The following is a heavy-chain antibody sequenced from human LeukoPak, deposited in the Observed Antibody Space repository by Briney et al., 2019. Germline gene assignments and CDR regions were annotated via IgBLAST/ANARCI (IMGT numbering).Heavy chain of an antibody. CDR3: ARDGTLGATCFDY. Sequence: GASVTVSCTASGYTFTSYAMHWVRQAPGHGREWMGWINAGNSNTKYSQKFQGRVTITRDTSASTAYMELSSLRSEDTAVYYCARDGTLGATCFDYWGQGTLVTVSS. CDR1: GYTFTSYA. J-gene: IGHJ4*02. CDR2: INAGNSNT. V-gene: IGHV1-3*01. D-gene: IGHD1-26*01.